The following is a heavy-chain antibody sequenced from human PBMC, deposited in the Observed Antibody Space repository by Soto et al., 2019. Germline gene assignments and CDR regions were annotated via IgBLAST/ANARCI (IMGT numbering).Heavy chain of an antibody. Sequence: PGGSLRLSCAASGFTFSSYAMSWVRQAPGKGLEWVSAISGSGGSTYYADSVKGRFTISRDNSKNTLYLQMNSLRAEDTAVYYCAKGLRYYDFWSGYYTGNYFDYWRQGTLVTVSS. CDR3: AKGLRYYDFWSGYYTGNYFDY. CDR1: GFTFSSYA. J-gene: IGHJ4*02. D-gene: IGHD3-3*01. V-gene: IGHV3-23*01. CDR2: ISGSGGST.